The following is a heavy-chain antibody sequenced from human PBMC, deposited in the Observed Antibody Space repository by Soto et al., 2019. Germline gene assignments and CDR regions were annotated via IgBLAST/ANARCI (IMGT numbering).Heavy chain of an antibody. V-gene: IGHV3-33*01. CDR2: IWYDGSNK. Sequence: GGSLRLSCAASGFTFSSYGMHWVRQAPGKGLEWVAVIWYDGSNKYYADSVKGRFTISRDNSKNTLYLQMNSLRAEDTAVYYCARDLDIAAAGTKHRSSSSMHFSGQAPSVTVS. CDR1: GFTFSSYG. D-gene: IGHD6-13*01. J-gene: IGHJ6*02. CDR3: ARDLDIAAAGTKHRSSSSMHF.